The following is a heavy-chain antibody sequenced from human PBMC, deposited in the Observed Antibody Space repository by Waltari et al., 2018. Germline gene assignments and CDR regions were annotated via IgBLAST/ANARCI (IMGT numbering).Heavy chain of an antibody. D-gene: IGHD1-26*01. Sequence: EVQLVESGGGLVQPGGSLRLSCAASGLSFSSYWMHWVRQAPGKGLVWVSRINSEGYSTTDADSGRGRFTISRDNAKNTLYLQMSSLRVEDTAVYYCARDGTTISGATRWLDSWGQGTLVTVSS. CDR3: ARDGTTISGATRWLDS. V-gene: IGHV3-74*01. CDR1: GLSFSSYW. CDR2: INSEGYST. J-gene: IGHJ5*01.